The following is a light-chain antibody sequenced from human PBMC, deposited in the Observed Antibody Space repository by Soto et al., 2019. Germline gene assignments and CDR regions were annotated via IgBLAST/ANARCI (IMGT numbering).Light chain of an antibody. J-gene: IGLJ1*01. Sequence: QSALTQPASVSGSPGQSITISCTGTSSDVGGYNYVSWYQQHPGKAPKLMIYDVSNRPSGVSNRFSGSRSGNTASLTISGLQAEDEADYYCSSYAGSYTWVFGTGTKLTVL. CDR1: SSDVGGYNY. CDR3: SSYAGSYTWV. CDR2: DVS. V-gene: IGLV2-14*01.